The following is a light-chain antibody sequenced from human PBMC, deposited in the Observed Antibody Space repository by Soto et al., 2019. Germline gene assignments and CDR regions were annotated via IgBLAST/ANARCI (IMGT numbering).Light chain of an antibody. CDR3: QQYDDYPLT. J-gene: IGKJ4*01. CDR2: DAS. Sequence: DIQMTQSPSSLSASVGDRVTITCRASQNVRSWLAWYQQKPGKAPKFLIYDASSLESGVPSRFSGSGSGTEFTLTISSLQPDDFATYSCQQYDDYPLTFGGGTKVEIK. V-gene: IGKV1-5*01. CDR1: QNVRSW.